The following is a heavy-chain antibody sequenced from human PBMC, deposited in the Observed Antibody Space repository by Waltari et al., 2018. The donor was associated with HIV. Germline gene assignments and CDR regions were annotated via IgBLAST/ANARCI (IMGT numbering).Heavy chain of an antibody. J-gene: IGHJ4*02. CDR3: ARTFCSGGSCYPFDY. V-gene: IGHV1-2*02. D-gene: IGHD2-15*01. Sequence: QVQLVQSGAEVKKPGASVTVSCKASGYTFTGYYMSWGRQDPGQGLEWMGWINPNSGGTNYAQKFQGRVTMTRDTSISTAYMELSRLRSDDTAVYYCARTFCSGGSCYPFDYWGQGTLVTVSS. CDR1: GYTFTGYY. CDR2: INPNSGGT.